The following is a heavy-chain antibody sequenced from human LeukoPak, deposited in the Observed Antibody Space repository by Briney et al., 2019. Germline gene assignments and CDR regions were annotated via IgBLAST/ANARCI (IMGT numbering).Heavy chain of an antibody. J-gene: IGHJ6*03. Sequence: GGSLRLSCAASGFTFDDYGMSWVRQAPGKGLEWVSAISGSGGSTYYADSVKGRFTISRDNAKNSLYLQMNSLRAEDTAVYYCARVEELRFLEWSSYYYYMDVWGKGTTVTVSS. V-gene: IGHV3-23*01. CDR2: ISGSGGST. CDR3: ARVEELRFLEWSSYYYYMDV. D-gene: IGHD3-3*01. CDR1: GFTFDDYG.